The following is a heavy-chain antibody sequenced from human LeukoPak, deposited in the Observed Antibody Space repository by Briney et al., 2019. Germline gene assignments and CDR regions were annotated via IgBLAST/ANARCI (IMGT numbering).Heavy chain of an antibody. D-gene: IGHD6-19*01. J-gene: IGHJ4*02. Sequence: SETLSLTCTVSGGSISSSSYYWGWIRQPPGQGLEWIGSIYYSGSTYYNPSLKSRVTISVDTSKNQFSLKLSSVTAADTAVYYCARRVMGIAVAGTIDYWGQGTLVTVSS. CDR3: ARRVMGIAVAGTIDY. CDR1: GGSISSSSYY. CDR2: IYYSGST. V-gene: IGHV4-39*01.